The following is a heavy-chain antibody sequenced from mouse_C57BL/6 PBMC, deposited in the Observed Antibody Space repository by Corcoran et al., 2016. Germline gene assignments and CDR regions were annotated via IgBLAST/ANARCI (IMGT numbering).Heavy chain of an antibody. CDR2: INTYSGVP. D-gene: IGHD1-1*01. V-gene: IGHV9-3*01. J-gene: IGHJ3*01. CDR3: ASHYYGSSPFAY. CDR1: GYTFTTYG. Sequence: QIQLVQSGPKLKKPGETVKISCMASGYTFTTYGMSWVKQAPGKGLKWMGWINTYSGVPTYADDFKGRFAFSLETSASTAYLQINNLKNEDTATYFCASHYYGSSPFAYWGQGTLVTVSA.